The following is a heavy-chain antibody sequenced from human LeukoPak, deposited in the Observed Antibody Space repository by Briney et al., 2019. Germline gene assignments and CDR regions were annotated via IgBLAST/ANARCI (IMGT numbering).Heavy chain of an antibody. CDR2: ISGSGTDT. CDR1: GFTFSTYA. Sequence: GASLRLSCAASGFTFSTYAMSWVRQAPGKGLEWVSAISGSGTDTYYADSVKGRFTISRDNSKNTLYLQMNSLRAEDTAVYFCAKVPNSGNYYYFDYWGQGTPVIVSS. J-gene: IGHJ4*02. V-gene: IGHV3-23*01. D-gene: IGHD1-26*01. CDR3: AKVPNSGNYYYFDY.